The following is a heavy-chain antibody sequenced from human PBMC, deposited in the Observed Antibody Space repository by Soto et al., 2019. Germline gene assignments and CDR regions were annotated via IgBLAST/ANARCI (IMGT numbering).Heavy chain of an antibody. D-gene: IGHD1-7*01. Sequence: SETLSLTCAVCGGSFSSYYWGWIRQPPGKGLEWIGYIYYSGSTYYNPSLKSRVTISVDTSKNQFSLKLSSVTAADTAVYYCARGGHLGTFDYWGQGTLVTVSS. CDR3: ARGGHLGTFDY. CDR2: IYYSGST. J-gene: IGHJ4*02. CDR1: GGSFSSYY. V-gene: IGHV4-30-4*08.